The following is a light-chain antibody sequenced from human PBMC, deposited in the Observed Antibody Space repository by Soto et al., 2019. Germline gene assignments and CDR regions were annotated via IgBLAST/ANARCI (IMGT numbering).Light chain of an antibody. CDR2: DAS. CDR3: QQRSNRPPGIT. V-gene: IGKV3-11*01. CDR1: QSVSSY. Sequence: ESVLTQSPGTQTLSPVERATLSCRSSQSVSSYLAWYQQIPGQAPRLLIYDASTRATGIPARFSGSGSGTDFTLTISSLEPEDFAVYYCQQRSNRPPGITVGQGTRLEIK. J-gene: IGKJ5*01.